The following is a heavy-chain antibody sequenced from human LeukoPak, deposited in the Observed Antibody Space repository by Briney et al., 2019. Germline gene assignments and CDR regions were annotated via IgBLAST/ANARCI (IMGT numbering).Heavy chain of an antibody. V-gene: IGHV1-69*05. CDR1: GYTFTSYD. D-gene: IGHD6-6*01. CDR2: IIPIFGTA. Sequence: SVKVSCKASGYTFTSYDINWVRQATGQGLEWMGRIIPIFGTANYAQKFQGRVTITTDESTSTAYMELSSLRSEDTAVYYCARDSVLVLGEGYWGQGTLVTVSS. J-gene: IGHJ4*02. CDR3: ARDSVLVLGEGY.